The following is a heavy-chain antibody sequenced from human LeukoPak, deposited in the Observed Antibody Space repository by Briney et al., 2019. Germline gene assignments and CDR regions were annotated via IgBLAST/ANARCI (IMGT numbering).Heavy chain of an antibody. V-gene: IGHV3-23*01. J-gene: IGHJ5*02. Sequence: PGGSLRLSCAASGFTFSSYAMSWVRQAPGKGLEWVSAISGSGGSTYYADSVKGRFTISRDNSKNTLYLQMNSLRAEDTAVYYCATLTIFGVDNSWFDPWGQGTLVTVSS. CDR1: GFTFSSYA. D-gene: IGHD3-3*01. CDR3: ATLTIFGVDNSWFDP. CDR2: ISGSGGST.